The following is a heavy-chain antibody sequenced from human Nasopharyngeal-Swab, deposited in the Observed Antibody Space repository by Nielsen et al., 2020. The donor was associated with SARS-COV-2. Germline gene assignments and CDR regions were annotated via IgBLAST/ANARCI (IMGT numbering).Heavy chain of an antibody. V-gene: IGHV4-31*02. CDR2: IYYSGST. CDR3: ARDFKGGYCSGGSCHGMDV. Sequence: WIRQPPGKGLEWIGYIYYSGSTYYNPSLKSRVTISVDTSKNQFSLKLSSVTAADTAVYYCARDFKGGYCSGGSCHGMDVWGQGTTVTVSS. J-gene: IGHJ6*02. D-gene: IGHD2-15*01.